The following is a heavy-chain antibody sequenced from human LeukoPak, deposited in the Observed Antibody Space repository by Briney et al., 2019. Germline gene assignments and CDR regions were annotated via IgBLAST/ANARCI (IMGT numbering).Heavy chain of an antibody. CDR1: GGSIGSYY. CDR3: ARYSGYDYWIYYYYYGMDV. V-gene: IGHV4-59*08. D-gene: IGHD5-12*01. Sequence: PSETLSLTCTVSGGSIGSYYWSWIRQPPGKGLEWIGYIYYSGSTNYNPSLKSRVTISVDTSKNQFSLKLSSVTAADTAVYYCARYSGYDYWIYYYYYGMDVWGQGTTVTVSS. J-gene: IGHJ6*02. CDR2: IYYSGST.